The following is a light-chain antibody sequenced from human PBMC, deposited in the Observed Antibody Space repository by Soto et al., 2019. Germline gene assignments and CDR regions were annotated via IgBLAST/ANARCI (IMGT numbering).Light chain of an antibody. CDR1: QSVRSS. Sequence: DIVMTQSPATLSLSPGERTTLSCRASQSVRSSLAWYQQKPGQAPRLLIYGASTRVTGIPPRFSGGGSGTEFTLTISSLQSEDFAVYYCQQYNNWPAITFGQGTRLEIK. CDR2: GAS. J-gene: IGKJ5*01. V-gene: IGKV3D-15*01. CDR3: QQYNNWPAIT.